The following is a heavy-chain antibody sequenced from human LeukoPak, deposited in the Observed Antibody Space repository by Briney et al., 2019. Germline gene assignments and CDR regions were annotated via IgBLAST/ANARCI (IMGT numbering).Heavy chain of an antibody. Sequence: GGSLRLSFAPSGFTFSSYWMSWVRQAPGKGLEWVANIKKDGSEKYYVDSVRGRFTISRDNAKNLVYLQMNSLRAEDTAVYYCARDPWHGALDIWGQGTMVTVSS. CDR3: ARDPWHGALDI. CDR1: GFTFSSYW. V-gene: IGHV3-7*01. J-gene: IGHJ3*02. CDR2: IKKDGSEK.